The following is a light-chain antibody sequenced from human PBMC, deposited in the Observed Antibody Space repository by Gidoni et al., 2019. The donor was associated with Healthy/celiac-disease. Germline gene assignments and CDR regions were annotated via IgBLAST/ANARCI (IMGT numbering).Light chain of an antibody. CDR1: QSVSSN. Sequence: PATLSVSPGERATLSCRASQSVSSNLAWYQQKPGQAPRLLIYGASTGATGIPARFSGSGSGTEFTLTISSLQSEDFAVYYCQQYNNWPQTFGQGTKVEIK. CDR3: QQYNNWPQT. V-gene: IGKV3-15*01. CDR2: GAS. J-gene: IGKJ1*01.